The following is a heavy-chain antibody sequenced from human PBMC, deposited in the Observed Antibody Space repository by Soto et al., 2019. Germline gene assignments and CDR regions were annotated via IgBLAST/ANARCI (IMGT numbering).Heavy chain of an antibody. CDR1: GYTFTIYG. D-gene: IGHD3-22*01. Sequence: QVQLVQSGAEVKKPGASVKVSCKASGYTFTIYGISWVRQAPGQGLEWMGWISGYNGNTDYAQNLQDRVTLTTDASTSSVYMELRSLRSDDTDVYYCARVDYYDSSGSYGYWGQGNLITVSS. CDR3: ARVDYYDSSGSYGY. V-gene: IGHV1-18*04. J-gene: IGHJ4*02. CDR2: ISGYNGNT.